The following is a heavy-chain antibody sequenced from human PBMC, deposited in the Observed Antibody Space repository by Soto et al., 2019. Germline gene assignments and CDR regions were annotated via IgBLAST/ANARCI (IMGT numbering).Heavy chain of an antibody. V-gene: IGHV1-69*01. CDR3: ARVATHFDYTSSHYGMDV. CDR1: GGTFSTHA. J-gene: IGHJ6*02. D-gene: IGHD2-2*01. Sequence: QVQLVQSGAEVKKPGSSVKVSCEASGGTFSTHAINWVRQAPGQGLEWMGGITPMFGRATYAQKFQGRVWITADESTSTVYMDLSSLRSEDTAVYYCARVATHFDYTSSHYGMDVWGQGTAVTVSS. CDR2: ITPMFGRA.